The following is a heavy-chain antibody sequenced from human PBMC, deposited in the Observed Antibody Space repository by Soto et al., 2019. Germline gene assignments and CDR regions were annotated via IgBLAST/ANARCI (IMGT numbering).Heavy chain of an antibody. V-gene: IGHV4-59*12. CDR2: IYYSGST. D-gene: IGHD2-8*02. CDR1: GDSISTYY. CDR3: ARDKITGLFDY. Sequence: SETLSLTCTVSGDSISTYYWSWIRQPPGKGLEWIGYIYYSGSTNYNPSLKSRVAISVDTSKNQFSLKLTSVTAADTAVYYCARDKITGLFDYWGQGTLVTVSS. J-gene: IGHJ4*02.